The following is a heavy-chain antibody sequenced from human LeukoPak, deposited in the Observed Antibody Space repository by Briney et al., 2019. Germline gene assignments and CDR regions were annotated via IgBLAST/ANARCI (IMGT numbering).Heavy chain of an antibody. J-gene: IGHJ3*02. V-gene: IGHV1-8*01. CDR3: ATGRWYSAFDI. CDR2: INPNSGNT. D-gene: IGHD4-23*01. Sequence: ASVKVSFTASGYTFTSYDINWVRQATGQGLEWMGWINPNSGNTGYAQKFQGRVTMTRNTSISTAYMELSSLRSEDTAVYYCATGRWYSAFDIWGQGTMVTVSS. CDR1: GYTFTSYD.